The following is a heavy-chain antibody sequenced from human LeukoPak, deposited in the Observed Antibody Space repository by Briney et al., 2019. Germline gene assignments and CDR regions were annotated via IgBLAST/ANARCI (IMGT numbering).Heavy chain of an antibody. Sequence: PSETLSLTCTVSGGAISSSSYYWGWIRQPPGKGLEWIGTIYYSGSTYYNPSLKSRVTISVDTSKNQFSLKLSSVTAADTAVYYCASRYDYSNYIDYWGQGTLVTVSS. J-gene: IGHJ4*02. CDR2: IYYSGST. CDR1: GGAISSSSYY. CDR3: ASRYDYSNYIDY. D-gene: IGHD4-11*01. V-gene: IGHV4-39*01.